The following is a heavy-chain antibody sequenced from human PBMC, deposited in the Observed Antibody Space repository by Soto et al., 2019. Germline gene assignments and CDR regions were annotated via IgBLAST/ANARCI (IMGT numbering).Heavy chain of an antibody. D-gene: IGHD3-22*01. CDR3: ARSLVVAKTPPFDY. Sequence: PGGSLSLSGAASGFTFSSYAMHWVRQAPGKGLEWVAVISYDGSNKYYADSVKGRFTISRDNSKNTLYLQMNSLRAEDTAVYYCARSLVVAKTPPFDYWGQGTLVTGSS. V-gene: IGHV3-30-3*01. CDR1: GFTFSSYA. J-gene: IGHJ4*02. CDR2: ISYDGSNK.